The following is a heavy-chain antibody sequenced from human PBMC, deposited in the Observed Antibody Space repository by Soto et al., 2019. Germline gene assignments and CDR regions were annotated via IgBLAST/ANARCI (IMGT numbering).Heavy chain of an antibody. CDR2: IIPIFGTA. J-gene: IGHJ4*02. V-gene: IGHV1-69*13. Sequence: ASVKVSCKASGGTFSSYAISWVRQAPGQGLEWMGGIIPIFGTANYAQKFQGRVTITADESTSTAYMELSSLRSEDTAVYYCARNLYGSGSAPVVFDYWGQGTLVTVSS. D-gene: IGHD3-10*01. CDR1: GGTFSSYA. CDR3: ARNLYGSGSAPVVFDY.